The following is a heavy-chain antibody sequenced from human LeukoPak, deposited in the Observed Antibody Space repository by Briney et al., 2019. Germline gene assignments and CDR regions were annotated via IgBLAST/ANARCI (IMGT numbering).Heavy chain of an antibody. V-gene: IGHV1-18*01. CDR3: ARKVMATITPFDY. CDR1: GYTFTIYG. J-gene: IGHJ4*02. CDR2: ISAYNGNT. D-gene: IGHD5-12*01. Sequence: VASVTVSFKASGYTFTIYGISWVRQAPGQGREWMGWISAYNGNTNYAQKLQGRVTITTDTSTSTAYMELRSLRSDDTAVYSCARKVMATITPFDYWGQGTLVTVSS.